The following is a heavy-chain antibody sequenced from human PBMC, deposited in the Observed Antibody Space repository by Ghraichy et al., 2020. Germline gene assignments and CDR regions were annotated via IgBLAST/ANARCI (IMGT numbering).Heavy chain of an antibody. CDR3: AHRVAYYSSWDSGFFDY. CDR2: IYWDDDK. Sequence: SGPTLVKPTQTLTLTCTFSGFSLSTSGVGVGWIRQPPGQALEWLAFIYWDDDKRYSPSLRSRLTITKDTSKNEVVLTMTNMDPVDTATYYCAHRVAYYSSWDSGFFDYWGQGTLVTVSS. V-gene: IGHV2-5*02. D-gene: IGHD6-13*01. CDR1: GFSLSTSGVG. J-gene: IGHJ4*02.